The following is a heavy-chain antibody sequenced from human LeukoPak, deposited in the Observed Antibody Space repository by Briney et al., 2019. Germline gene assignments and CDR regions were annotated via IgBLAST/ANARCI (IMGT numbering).Heavy chain of an antibody. V-gene: IGHV3-30*02. D-gene: IGHD1-26*01. CDR3: ARRGSSPGGGSYYEDAFDI. CDR2: IRYDGSNK. J-gene: IGHJ3*02. CDR1: GFTFSSYG. Sequence: GGSLRLSCAASGFTFSSYGMHWVRQAPGKGLEWVAFIRYDGSNKYYADSVKGRFTISRDNSKNTLYLQMNSLRAEDTAVYYCARRGSSPGGGSYYEDAFDIWGQGTMVTVSS.